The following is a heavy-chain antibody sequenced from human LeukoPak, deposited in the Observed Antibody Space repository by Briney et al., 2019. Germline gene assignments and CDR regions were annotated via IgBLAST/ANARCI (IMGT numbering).Heavy chain of an antibody. D-gene: IGHD3-22*01. CDR2: INTNTGNP. J-gene: IGHJ4*02. Sequence: APVKVSCKASGYTFTSYAMNWVRQAPGQGLEWMGWINTNTGNPTYAQGFTGRFVFSLDTSVSTAYLQISSLKAEDTAVYYCARVPGSSGYYFYYFDYWGQGTLVTVSS. CDR1: GYTFTSYA. CDR3: ARVPGSSGYYFYYFDY. V-gene: IGHV7-4-1*02.